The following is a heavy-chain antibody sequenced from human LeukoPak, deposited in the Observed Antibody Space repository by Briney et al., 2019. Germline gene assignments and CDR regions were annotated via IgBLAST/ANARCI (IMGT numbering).Heavy chain of an antibody. Sequence: SETLTLTCTVSGDSISTYYWSWIRQSPGKGLEWIGYSYYSGITSYNPSLKSRVTMSVDESKNQLSLKVNSVTAADTAVYYCARGEPVDYWGQGTLVTVSS. CDR1: GDSISTYY. CDR2: SYYSGIT. CDR3: ARGEPVDY. J-gene: IGHJ4*02. V-gene: IGHV4-59*01. D-gene: IGHD1-14*01.